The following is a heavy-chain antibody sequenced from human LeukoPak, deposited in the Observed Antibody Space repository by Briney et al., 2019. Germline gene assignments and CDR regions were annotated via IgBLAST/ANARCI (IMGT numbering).Heavy chain of an antibody. CDR1: GGTFSSYA. D-gene: IGHD2-21*02. V-gene: IGHV1-69*05. Sequence: SVKVSCKASGGTFSSYAISWVRQAPGQGLEWMGGIIPIFGTANYAQKFQGRVTITTDESTSTAYMELSSLRSDDTAVYYCAREGGDCYLCPDAFDLWGQGTMVPVSS. J-gene: IGHJ3*01. CDR2: IIPIFGTA. CDR3: AREGGDCYLCPDAFDL.